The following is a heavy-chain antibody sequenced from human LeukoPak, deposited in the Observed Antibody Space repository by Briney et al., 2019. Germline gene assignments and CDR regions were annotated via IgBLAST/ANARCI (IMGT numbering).Heavy chain of an antibody. CDR1: GFTFSSYW. CDR3: ASFYDFWSGSSDY. Sequence: PGGSLRLSCAASGFTFSSYWMSWVRQAPGKGLEWVANIKQDGSEKYYVDSVKGRFTISRDNAKNSLYLQMNSLRAEDTAVYYCASFYDFWSGSSDYWGQGTLVNVSS. V-gene: IGHV3-7*01. J-gene: IGHJ4*02. CDR2: IKQDGSEK. D-gene: IGHD3-3*01.